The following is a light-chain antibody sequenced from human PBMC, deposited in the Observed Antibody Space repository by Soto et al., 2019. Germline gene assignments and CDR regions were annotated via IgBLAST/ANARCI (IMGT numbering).Light chain of an antibody. CDR1: SSNIGSNN. Sequence: QSVLTQPPSASGTPGQRVTISCSGSSSNIGSNNVNWYQQLPGTAPKRLIYSNNQRPSGVPDRFSGSKSGTSASLAISGLQSEDEANYYCAAWDDSLNGHIFGGGTKLTVL. J-gene: IGLJ2*01. CDR2: SNN. CDR3: AAWDDSLNGHI. V-gene: IGLV1-44*01.